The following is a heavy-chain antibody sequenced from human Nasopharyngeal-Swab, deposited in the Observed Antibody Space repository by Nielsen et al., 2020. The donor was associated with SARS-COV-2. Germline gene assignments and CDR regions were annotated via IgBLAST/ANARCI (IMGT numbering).Heavy chain of an antibody. Sequence: GGSLRLSCAASGFTFSDYYMSWIRQAPGKGLEWLSYISGSNTYTNYADSVKGRFTVSRDNAKNSLFLQMNSLRAEDMAAYYCARGGGDYLPIDSWGQGTLVTVSS. CDR3: ARGGGDYLPIDS. J-gene: IGHJ4*02. V-gene: IGHV3-11*05. D-gene: IGHD4-17*01. CDR1: GFTFSDYY. CDR2: ISGSNTYT.